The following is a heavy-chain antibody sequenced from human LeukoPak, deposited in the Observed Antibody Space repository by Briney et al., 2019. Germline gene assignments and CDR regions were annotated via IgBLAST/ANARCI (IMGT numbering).Heavy chain of an antibody. J-gene: IGHJ6*03. D-gene: IGHD6-13*01. Sequence: GGSLRLSCAASGFTFSDYYMSWIRQAPGKGLEWVSYISSSGSTIHYADSVKGRFTISRDNAKNLLYLQMNSLRAEDTAVYYCARVSSSWYVYYYYYMDVWGKGTTVTISS. V-gene: IGHV3-11*01. CDR3: ARVSSSWYVYYYYYMDV. CDR1: GFTFSDYY. CDR2: ISSSGSTI.